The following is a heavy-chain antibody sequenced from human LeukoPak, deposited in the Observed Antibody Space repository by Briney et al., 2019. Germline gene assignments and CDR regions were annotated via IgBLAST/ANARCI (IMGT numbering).Heavy chain of an antibody. CDR1: GFSFTNYW. CDR3: ARDSTGYWYFDL. V-gene: IGHV3-74*01. J-gene: IGHJ2*01. CDR2: INSDGSAT. Sequence: GGSLRLSCAASGFSFTNYWMHWVRQAPGKGLVWVSHINSDGSATGYADSVKGRFTISRDNAMNTLYLQMNSLRAEDTAVYYCARDSTGYWYFDLWGRGTLVSVSS. D-gene: IGHD3-3*02.